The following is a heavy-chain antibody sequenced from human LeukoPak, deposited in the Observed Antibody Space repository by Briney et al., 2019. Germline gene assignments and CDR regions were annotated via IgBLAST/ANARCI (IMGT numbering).Heavy chain of an antibody. CDR1: GFIVNNKY. Sequence: GGSLRLSCAASGFIVNNKYMTWVRQAPGKGLEWVSLIYNDGRTYYADSVKGRCTISRDNSKNALYLQMNSLRVEDTAVYYCARGLFLSGYLDAFDIWGQGTVVTVSS. D-gene: IGHD3-22*01. CDR2: IYNDGRT. J-gene: IGHJ3*02. V-gene: IGHV3-53*01. CDR3: ARGLFLSGYLDAFDI.